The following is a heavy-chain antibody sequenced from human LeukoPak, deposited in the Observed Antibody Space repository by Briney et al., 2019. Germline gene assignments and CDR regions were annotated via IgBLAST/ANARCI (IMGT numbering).Heavy chain of an antibody. J-gene: IGHJ6*03. D-gene: IGHD2-2*01. CDR2: IIPIFGTA. CDR3: ARVPAAINSHYSYYYMDV. V-gene: IGHV1-69*05. CDR1: GGTFSSYA. Sequence: ASVKVSCKASGGTFSSYAISWVRQAPGQGLEWMGGIIPIFGTANYAQKFQGRVTITTDESTSTAYMELSSLRSEDTAVYYCARVPAAINSHYSYYYMDVWGKGTTVTVSS.